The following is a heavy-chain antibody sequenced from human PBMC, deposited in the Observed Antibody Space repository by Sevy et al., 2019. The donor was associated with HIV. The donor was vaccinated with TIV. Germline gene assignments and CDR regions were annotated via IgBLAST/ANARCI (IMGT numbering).Heavy chain of an antibody. V-gene: IGHV3-53*01. CDR1: GFTVSSNF. CDR3: ARGKHVSDYYGSFDY. Sequence: GGPLRLSCTVSGFTVSSNFISWVRQAPGKGLEWVSVIWLTGATYYADSVKGRFTISRYNSKNTVYLDMNSLRAEDTAVYYCARGKHVSDYYGSFDYWGQGTLVTVSS. D-gene: IGHD3-3*01. J-gene: IGHJ4*02. CDR2: IWLTGAT.